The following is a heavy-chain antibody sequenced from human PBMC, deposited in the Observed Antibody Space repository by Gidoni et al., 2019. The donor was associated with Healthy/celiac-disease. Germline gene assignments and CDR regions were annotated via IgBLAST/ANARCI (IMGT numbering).Heavy chain of an antibody. CDR2: INPSGGST. V-gene: IGHV1-46*01. CDR3: ARDQSTSYWRTRDY. CDR1: GYTFTSYS. D-gene: IGHD2-2*01. J-gene: IGHJ4*02. Sequence: QVQLVQSGAEVKKPGASVKVSCKASGYTFTSYSMHWVRQAPGQGLEWMGIINPSGGSTSYEQKFQGRGTMTRDTSTSTVYMELSSLRSEDTAGYYCARDQSTSYWRTRDYWGQGTLVTVSS.